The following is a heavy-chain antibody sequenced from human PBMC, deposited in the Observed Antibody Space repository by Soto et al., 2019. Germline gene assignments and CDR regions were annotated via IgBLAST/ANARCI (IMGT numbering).Heavy chain of an antibody. V-gene: IGHV4-59*01. D-gene: IGHD1-1*01. J-gene: IGHJ6*02. CDR2: IYYNGYT. CDR3: ARDGYNAGGGYYYGMDV. Sequence: SETLTLTCTVSGGSINSYYWSWIRQPPGKGLEWIGYIYYNGYTNYNPSLKSRVTISVDTSKNQFSLRLSSVTAADTAVYYCARDGYNAGGGYYYGMDVWGQGTTVTVSS. CDR1: GGSINSYY.